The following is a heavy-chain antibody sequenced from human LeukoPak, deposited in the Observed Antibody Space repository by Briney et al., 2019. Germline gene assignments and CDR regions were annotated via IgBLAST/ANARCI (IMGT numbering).Heavy chain of an antibody. Sequence: PGGSLRLSCAASGVTFSSYAMSWVRQAPGKGLEGVAAISGSGGRTYYADSVKGRFTISRDNPKTTLYLQMNSVRAEDTAVYYCAKGAYYYDSSGYPHFDYWGQGTLVTVSS. CDR1: GVTFSSYA. CDR3: AKGAYYYDSSGYPHFDY. V-gene: IGHV3-23*01. J-gene: IGHJ4*02. CDR2: ISGSGGRT. D-gene: IGHD3-22*01.